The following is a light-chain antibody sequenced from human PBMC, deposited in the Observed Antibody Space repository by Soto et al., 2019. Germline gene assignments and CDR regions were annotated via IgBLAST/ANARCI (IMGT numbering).Light chain of an antibody. CDR1: SSDVGGYNY. V-gene: IGLV2-14*03. J-gene: IGLJ1*01. CDR3: SSYTSSSPDV. CDR2: GVS. Sequence: QSALTQPASVSGSPGQSITISCTGTSSDVGGYNYVSWYQHHPGKAPKLMIYGVSNRPSGVSNRFSGSKSGNTASLTISGLQAEDEADYYCSSYTSSSPDVFGSGTKLTVL.